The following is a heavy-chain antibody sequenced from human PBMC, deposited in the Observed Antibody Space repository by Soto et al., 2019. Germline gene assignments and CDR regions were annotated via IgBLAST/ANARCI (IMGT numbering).Heavy chain of an antibody. V-gene: IGHV1-3*01. CDR3: VRGEVLMDV. J-gene: IGHJ6*02. D-gene: IGHD2-8*01. Sequence: KFQGRVTITRDTSASTAYMELSSLRSEDTAVYYCVRGEVLMDVWGQGTTVTVSS.